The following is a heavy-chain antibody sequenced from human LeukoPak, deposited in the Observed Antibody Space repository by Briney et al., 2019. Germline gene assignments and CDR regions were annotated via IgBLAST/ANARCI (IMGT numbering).Heavy chain of an antibody. CDR2: IIPIFGTA. CDR1: GGTVSSYA. CDR3: ARGDIAVAGYYFDY. J-gene: IGHJ4*02. D-gene: IGHD6-19*01. V-gene: IGHV1-69*13. Sequence: AASVTVSCKASGGTVSSYAISWVRQAPGQGLEWMGGIIPIFGTANYAQKFQGRVTITADESTSTAYMELSSLRSEDTAVYYCARGDIAVAGYYFDYWGQGTLVTVSS.